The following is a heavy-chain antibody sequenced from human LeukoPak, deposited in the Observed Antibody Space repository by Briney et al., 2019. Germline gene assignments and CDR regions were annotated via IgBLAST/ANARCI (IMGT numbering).Heavy chain of an antibody. V-gene: IGHV3-66*04. CDR3: AKLKSGYYPGTAFDI. J-gene: IGHJ3*02. CDR1: GFTVSGNH. CDR2: IYSGGST. D-gene: IGHD3-22*01. Sequence: PGGSLRLSCAASGFTVSGNHMSWVRQAPGKGLEWVSVIYSGGSTSYADSVEGRFTISRDISKNTLYLQMNSLRAEDTAVYYCAKLKSGYYPGTAFDIWGQGTMVTVSS.